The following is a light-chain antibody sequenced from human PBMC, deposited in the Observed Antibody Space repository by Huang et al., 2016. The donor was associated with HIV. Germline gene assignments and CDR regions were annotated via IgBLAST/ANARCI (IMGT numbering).Light chain of an antibody. Sequence: DIQMTQSPSSLSASVGDRVTITCRAGQIVNTYLNWYHQRPGKAPRRLIYGASRLHSGVPSRFSGSGSGSDFTLIISGLQPEDIGTYYCQQSIRTPFTFGPGT. CDR1: QIVNTY. J-gene: IGKJ3*01. V-gene: IGKV1-39*01. CDR3: QQSIRTPFT. CDR2: GAS.